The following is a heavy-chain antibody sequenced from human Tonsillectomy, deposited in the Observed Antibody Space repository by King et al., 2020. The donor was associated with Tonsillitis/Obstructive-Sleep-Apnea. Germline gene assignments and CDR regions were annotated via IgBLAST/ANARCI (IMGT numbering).Heavy chain of an antibody. Sequence: VQLVESGGGLVKPGGSLRLSCAASGFTFSSYSMNWVRQAPGKGLEWVSSISSSSSYIYYADSVKGRFTISRDNAKNSLYLQMNSLRAEDTAVYYCARGYGDYVWSSGKLPQRRNYYMDVWGKGTTVTVSS. CDR3: ARGYGDYVWSSGKLPQRRNYYMDV. D-gene: IGHD4-17*01. J-gene: IGHJ6*03. CDR2: ISSSSSYI. CDR1: GFTFSSYS. V-gene: IGHV3-21*01.